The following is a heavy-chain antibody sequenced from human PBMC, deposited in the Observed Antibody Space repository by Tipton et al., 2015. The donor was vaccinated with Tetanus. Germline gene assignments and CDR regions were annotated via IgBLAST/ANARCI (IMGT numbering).Heavy chain of an antibody. CDR3: AKDLRPNCSGGSCYSGFFLDAFDI. CDR1: GFTLSSYA. CDR2: ISGSGGST. Sequence: SLRLSCAASGFTLSSYAMSWVRQAPGKGLEWVSAISGSGGSTYYADSVKGRFTISRDNSKNTLYLQMNSLRAEDTAVYYCAKDLRPNCSGGSCYSGFFLDAFDIWGQGTMVTVSS. V-gene: IGHV3-23*01. D-gene: IGHD2-15*01. J-gene: IGHJ3*02.